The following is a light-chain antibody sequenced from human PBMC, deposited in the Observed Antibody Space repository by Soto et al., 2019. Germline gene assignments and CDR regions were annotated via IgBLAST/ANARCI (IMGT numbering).Light chain of an antibody. J-gene: IGLJ2*01. CDR3: TSYTSSSSVV. V-gene: IGLV2-14*01. Sequence: QSALTQPASVSGSPGQSITISCTGTGSDIGGYNYVSWYQQHPGKAPKVMIYEVSNRPSGVSNRFSASKSGNTASLTNSGLQAEDEADYYCTSYTSSSSVVFGGGTKLTVL. CDR2: EVS. CDR1: GSDIGGYNY.